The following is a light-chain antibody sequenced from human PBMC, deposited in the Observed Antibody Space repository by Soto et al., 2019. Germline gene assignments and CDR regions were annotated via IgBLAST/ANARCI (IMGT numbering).Light chain of an antibody. V-gene: IGKV3-20*01. CDR3: HQVGSSPPAFT. J-gene: IGKJ2*01. CDR2: GAS. CDR1: QSVSTRY. Sequence: ELMLTQSPGTLSLSPGERATLSCRASQSVSTRYLAWYQQKPGQAPRLLIYGASIRATGIPDSFSGSGSGTDFTFTISRLEPEDFAVYYCHQVGSSPPAFTFGQGTKLEI.